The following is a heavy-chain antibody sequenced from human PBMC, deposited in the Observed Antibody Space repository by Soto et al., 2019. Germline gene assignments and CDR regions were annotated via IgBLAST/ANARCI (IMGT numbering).Heavy chain of an antibody. CDR3: ARDTSGTDAFDI. V-gene: IGHV3-30-3*01. CDR1: GFTFSSYA. CDR2: ISYDGSNK. J-gene: IGHJ3*02. Sequence: GGSLRLSCAASGFTFSSYAMHWVRQAPGKGLEWVAVISYDGSNKYYADSVKGRFTISRDNSKNTLYLQMNSLRAEDTAVYYCARDTSGTDAFDIWGQGTMVTVSS. D-gene: IGHD2-15*01.